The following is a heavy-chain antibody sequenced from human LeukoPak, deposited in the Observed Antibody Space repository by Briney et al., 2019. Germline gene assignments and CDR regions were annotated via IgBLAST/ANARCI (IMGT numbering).Heavy chain of an antibody. D-gene: IGHD1-26*01. CDR3: ARVWDASDAFDI. J-gene: IGHJ3*02. CDR2: ISRSSSYI. CDR1: GFTFSSYS. V-gene: IGHV3-21*01. Sequence: GGSLRLSCAASGFTFSSYSMNWVRQAPGKGLEWVSSISRSSSYIYYADSVKGRFTISRDNAKNSLYLQMNSLRAEDTAVYYCARVWDASDAFDIWGQGTMVTVSS.